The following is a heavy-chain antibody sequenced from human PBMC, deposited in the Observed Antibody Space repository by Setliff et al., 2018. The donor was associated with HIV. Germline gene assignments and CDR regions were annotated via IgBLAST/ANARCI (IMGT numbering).Heavy chain of an antibody. J-gene: IGHJ4*02. CDR2: ITYSGRA. V-gene: IGHV4-30-4*08. CDR1: GGSISSDDYY. CDR3: VRDDYGYNGKGFDY. D-gene: IGHD4-17*01. Sequence: SETLSLTCTVSGGSISSDDYYWNWIRQPPGKGLEWIGYITYSGRAYYNPSLKSRVTISIDTSNNQISLRLSSVTAADTAMYYRVRDDYGYNGKGFDYWGPGTLVTVSS.